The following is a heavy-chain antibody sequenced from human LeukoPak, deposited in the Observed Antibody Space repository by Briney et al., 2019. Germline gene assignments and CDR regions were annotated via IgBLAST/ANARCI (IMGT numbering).Heavy chain of an antibody. D-gene: IGHD2-15*01. CDR3: ARDHCSGGSCYLNWFDP. CDR1: GDSVSINSAA. Sequence: SQTLSLTCAISGDSVSINSAAWDWIRQSPSRGLEWLGRTYYRSKWYNNYAVSVKSRITISPDTSKNQFSLHLNSVTPEDTAVYYCARDHCSGGSCYLNWFDPWGQGTLVTVSS. J-gene: IGHJ5*02. V-gene: IGHV6-1*01. CDR2: TYYRSKWYN.